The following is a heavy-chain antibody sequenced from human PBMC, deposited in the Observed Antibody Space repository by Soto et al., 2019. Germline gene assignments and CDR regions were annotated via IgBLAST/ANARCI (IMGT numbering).Heavy chain of an antibody. D-gene: IGHD3-10*01. CDR3: ARHGFGPLHGLVDV. J-gene: IGHJ6*02. V-gene: IGHV4-59*08. CDR1: GGSITNCY. CDR2: INYDGYS. Sequence: QVQLQESGPGLVKPSETLSLTCTVSGGSITNCYCSWFRQPPGKGLEWIGYINYDGYSAYNLSLKSRVTLSMDASKTQFSLMLESVTATDTAVYYCARHGFGPLHGLVDVWGPGTTVIVSS.